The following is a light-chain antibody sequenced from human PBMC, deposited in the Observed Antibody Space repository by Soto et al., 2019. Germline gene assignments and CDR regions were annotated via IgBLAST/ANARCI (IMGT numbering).Light chain of an antibody. Sequence: EIVLTQSPGTLSLSPGERATLSCRASQGVTSNYLAWYQQRPGKAPRLLIYGASNSATGIPYRFSGGGSGTDFTLTISRLEPEDFAMYYCQQYGSSSPTTFGQGTRLEIE. J-gene: IGKJ5*01. V-gene: IGKV3-20*01. CDR3: QQYGSSSPTT. CDR2: GAS. CDR1: QGVTSNY.